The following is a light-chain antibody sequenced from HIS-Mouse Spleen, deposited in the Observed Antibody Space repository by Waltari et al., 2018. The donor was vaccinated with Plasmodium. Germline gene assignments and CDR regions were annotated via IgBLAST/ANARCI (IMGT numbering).Light chain of an antibody. V-gene: IGLV2-8*01. J-gene: IGLJ3*02. CDR2: EVS. CDR1: SSDVGGYNY. CDR3: SSYAGSNNWV. Sequence: QSALTQPPSASGSPGQSVTISCTGTSSDVGGYNYVSWYQQHPGKAPNLMIYEVSKRPSGVPVRFSGSRSGNPASLTVSGLQAEDEADYYCSSYAGSNNWVFGGGTKLTVL.